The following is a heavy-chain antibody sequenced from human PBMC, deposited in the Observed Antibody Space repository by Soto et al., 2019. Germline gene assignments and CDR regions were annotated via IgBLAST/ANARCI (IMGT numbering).Heavy chain of an antibody. V-gene: IGHV4-59*08. CDR1: GGSISSYY. D-gene: IGHD5-18*01. CDR3: ARAYSYGYGLYFDY. Sequence: SETLSLTCTVSGGSISSYYWSWIRQPPGKGLEWIGYIYYSGSTNYNPSLKSRVTISVDTSKSQFSLKLSSVTAADTAVYYCARAYSYGYGLYFDYWGQGTLVTVSS. CDR2: IYYSGST. J-gene: IGHJ4*02.